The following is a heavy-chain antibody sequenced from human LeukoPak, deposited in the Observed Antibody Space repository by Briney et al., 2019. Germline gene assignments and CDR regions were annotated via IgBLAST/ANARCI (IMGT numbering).Heavy chain of an antibody. CDR1: GYSITSTYW. V-gene: IGHV4-38-2*01. CDR3: ARVGGDDSTGHYSVDY. Sequence: SETLSLTCAVSGYSITSTYWWGWIRQTPGRGLEWIGSLHHSGSTSYSPSLKSRVTISVDTSKNQFSLRLSSVTAADSAVYYCARVGGDDSTGHYSVDYWGQGTLVTVSS. D-gene: IGHD3-22*01. CDR2: LHHSGST. J-gene: IGHJ4*02.